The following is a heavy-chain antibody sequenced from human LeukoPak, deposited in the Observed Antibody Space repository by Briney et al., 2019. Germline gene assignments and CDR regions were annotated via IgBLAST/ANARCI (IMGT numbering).Heavy chain of an antibody. V-gene: IGHV4-30-2*01. CDR3: ARDPPLDYDSSGYFDY. D-gene: IGHD3-22*01. CDR2: IYHSGSGST. J-gene: IGHJ4*02. CDR1: GGSISSGGHS. Sequence: SETLSLTCTVSGGSISSGGHSWSWIRHPPGKGLEWIGYIYHSGSGSTHYNPSLKSRVTISIDKSKNQFSLKLNSVTAADTAVYYCARDPPLDYDSSGYFDYWGQGTLVTVSS.